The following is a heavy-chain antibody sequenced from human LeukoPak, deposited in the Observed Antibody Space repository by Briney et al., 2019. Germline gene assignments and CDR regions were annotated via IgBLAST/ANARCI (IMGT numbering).Heavy chain of an antibody. J-gene: IGHJ5*02. Sequence: GESLKISCKGSGYSFTSYWIGWVRQMPGKGLEWMGIIYPGDSDTRYSPSFQGQVTISADKSISTAYLQWSSLKASDTAMYYCARLSTPGGYSYAYDWFDPWGQGTLVTVSS. CDR2: IYPGDSDT. D-gene: IGHD5-18*01. CDR1: GYSFTSYW. V-gene: IGHV5-51*01. CDR3: ARLSTPGGYSYAYDWFDP.